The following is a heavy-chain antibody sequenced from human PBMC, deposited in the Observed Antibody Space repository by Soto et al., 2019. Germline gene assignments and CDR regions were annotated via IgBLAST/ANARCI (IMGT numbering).Heavy chain of an antibody. D-gene: IGHD3-10*01. CDR1: GFTFRNYW. V-gene: IGHV3-7*01. CDR3: ARGRPPSSGGNFDS. Sequence: ESGGGLVQPGGSLRVSCPASGFTFRNYWMTWVRQAPGTGLEWVANINQNEGEKYYVDSVKGRFTISRDNAYNSLYLEMDNLRVDDSAVYFCARGRPPSSGGNFDSWGQGTLVSVSS. J-gene: IGHJ4*02. CDR2: INQNEGEK.